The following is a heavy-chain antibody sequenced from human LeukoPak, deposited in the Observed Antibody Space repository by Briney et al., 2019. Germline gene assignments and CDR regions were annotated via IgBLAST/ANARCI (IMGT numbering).Heavy chain of an antibody. Sequence: KSSETLSLTCTVSGGSISSYYWSWIRQSPGKGLEWIGYIYYSGSTNYNPSLKSRVTISVDTSKNQFSLKLSSVTAADTAVYYCARTQVAVAATGWFDPWGQGTLVTVSS. D-gene: IGHD2-15*01. V-gene: IGHV4-59*01. CDR2: IYYSGST. CDR1: GGSISSYY. CDR3: ARTQVAVAATGWFDP. J-gene: IGHJ5*02.